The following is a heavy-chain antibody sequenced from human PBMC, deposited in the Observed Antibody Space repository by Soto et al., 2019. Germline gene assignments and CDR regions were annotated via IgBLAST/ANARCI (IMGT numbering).Heavy chain of an antibody. V-gene: IGHV3-48*01. Sequence: GGSLRLSCAASGFTFSSYSMNWVRQAPGKGLEWVSYISSSSSTIYYADSVKGRFTISRDNAKNSLYLQMNCLRAEDTAVYYCARDIVVVPAARMVGDYYYMDVWGKGTTVTVSS. D-gene: IGHD2-2*01. CDR3: ARDIVVVPAARMVGDYYYMDV. CDR2: ISSSSSTI. CDR1: GFTFSSYS. J-gene: IGHJ6*03.